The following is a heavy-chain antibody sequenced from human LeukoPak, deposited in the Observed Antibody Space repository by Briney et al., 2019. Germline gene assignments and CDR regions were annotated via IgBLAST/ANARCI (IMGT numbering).Heavy chain of an antibody. J-gene: IGHJ4*02. V-gene: IGHV3-53*01. CDR1: GFTFSSYA. Sequence: PGGSLRLSCAASGFTFSSYAMSWVRQAPGKGLEWVSVIYSGGSTYYADSVKGRFTISRDNSKNTLYLQMNSLRAEDTAVYYCARLKAVAGTDYWGQGTLVTVSS. CDR2: IYSGGST. D-gene: IGHD6-19*01. CDR3: ARLKAVAGTDY.